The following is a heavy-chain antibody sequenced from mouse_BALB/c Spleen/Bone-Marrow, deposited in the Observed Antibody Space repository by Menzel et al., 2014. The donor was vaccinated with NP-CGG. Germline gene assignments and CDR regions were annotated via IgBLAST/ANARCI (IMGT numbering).Heavy chain of an antibody. J-gene: IGHJ1*01. Sequence: EVQLVESGAELVKPGASVKLSCTASGFNIKDTYMHWVKQRPEQGLEWIGRIDPANGNTKYDPKFQGKATITADPPSNTAYLQISSMTSEDTAVYYCARYDYGWYFYVWGAGNTVAVS. D-gene: IGHD1-1*01. CDR2: IDPANGNT. CDR1: GFNIKDTY. CDR3: ARYDYGWYFYV. V-gene: IGHV14-3*02.